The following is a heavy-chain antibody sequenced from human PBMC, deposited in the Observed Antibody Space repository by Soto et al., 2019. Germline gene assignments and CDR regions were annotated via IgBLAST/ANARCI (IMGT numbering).Heavy chain of an antibody. Sequence: QITLKESGPTVVKPTEPLTLTCTFSGFSLTTSGVGVGWVRQSPGKAPEWLALIYWDDDKRYSTSLNSRLIITKDTSKNKVVLTMANVDSADTATYYCAHRVLRTVFGLVTTTAIYFDFWGPGTPVVVSS. CDR3: AHRVLRTVFGLVTTTAIYFDF. CDR1: GFSLTTSGVG. D-gene: IGHD3-3*01. J-gene: IGHJ4*02. CDR2: IYWDDDK. V-gene: IGHV2-5*02.